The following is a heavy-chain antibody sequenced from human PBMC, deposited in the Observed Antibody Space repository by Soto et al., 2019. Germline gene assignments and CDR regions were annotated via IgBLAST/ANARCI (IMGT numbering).Heavy chain of an antibody. D-gene: IGHD6-19*01. CDR2: MNPNSGNT. V-gene: IGHV1-8*01. Sequence: ASVKVCCEACGDTFTSYDSKWVRQATGQGLEWMGWMNPNSGNTGYAQKFQSRVTMTRNTSISTAYMELSSLRSEDTAVYYCARKLISAYSSGWYPWGQGTLVTVSS. J-gene: IGHJ5*02. CDR1: GDTFTSYD. CDR3: ARKLISAYSSGWYP.